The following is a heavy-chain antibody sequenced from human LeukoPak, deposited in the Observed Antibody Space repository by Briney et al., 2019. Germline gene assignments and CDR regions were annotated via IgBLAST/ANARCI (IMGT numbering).Heavy chain of an antibody. CDR2: INPNTGGR. D-gene: IGHD4-17*01. Sequence: GASVKVSCKTSGYTFTDYYFHWVRQAPGQGLEWMGWINPNTGGRGYAQKFQGRVTMTRDTSISAAYMELSSLRSDDTAVYYCARGALGYGADLFDIWGQVTMVTVSS. CDR3: ARGALGYGADLFDI. CDR1: GYTFTDYY. V-gene: IGHV1-2*02. J-gene: IGHJ3*02.